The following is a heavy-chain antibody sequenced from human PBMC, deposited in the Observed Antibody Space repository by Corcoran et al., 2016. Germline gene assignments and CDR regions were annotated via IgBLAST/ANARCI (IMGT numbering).Heavy chain of an antibody. CDR1: GFTFDDYT. J-gene: IGHJ6*02. Sequence: EVQLVESGGVVVQPGGSLRLSWATSGFTFDDYTMHWVRQAPGKGLEWVSLITWDGGSTDYADSVKGRFTISRDNSKNSLYLQMNSLRTEDTALYYWAKDTDAYDYYGMDVWGHGTTVTVSS. V-gene: IGHV3-43*01. D-gene: IGHD2-8*01. CDR3: AKDTDAYDYYGMDV. CDR2: ITWDGGST.